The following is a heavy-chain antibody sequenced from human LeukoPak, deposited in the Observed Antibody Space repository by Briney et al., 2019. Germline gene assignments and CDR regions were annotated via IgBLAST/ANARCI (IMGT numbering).Heavy chain of an antibody. V-gene: IGHV3-7*01. Sequence: GGSLRLSCAASGFTFSSYWMSWVRQAPGKGLEWVANIKQDGSEKYYVDSVKGRFTISRDNAKNSLYLQMNSLRAEDTAVYYCVREPSRGLMDVWGQGTTVTVSS. J-gene: IGHJ6*02. CDR2: IKQDGSEK. CDR3: VREPSRGLMDV. CDR1: GFTFSSYW.